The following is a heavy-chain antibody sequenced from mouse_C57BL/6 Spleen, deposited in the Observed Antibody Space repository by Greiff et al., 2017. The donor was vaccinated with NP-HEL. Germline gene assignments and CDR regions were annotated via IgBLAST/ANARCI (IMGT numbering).Heavy chain of an antibody. J-gene: IGHJ3*01. D-gene: IGHD2-2*01. CDR2: IHPNSGST. CDR3: ARRSDDYGYDEGAWFAY. CDR1: GYTFTSYW. V-gene: IGHV1-64*01. Sequence: QVQLQQPGAELVKPGASVKLSCKASGYTFTSYWMHWVKQRPGQGLEWIGMIHPNSGSTKYNEKFKSKATLTVDKSSSTAYMQLSSLTSEDSAVSYCARRSDDYGYDEGAWFAYWGQGTLVTVSA.